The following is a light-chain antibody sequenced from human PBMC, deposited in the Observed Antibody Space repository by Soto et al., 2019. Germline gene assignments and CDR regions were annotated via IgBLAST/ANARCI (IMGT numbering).Light chain of an antibody. CDR3: SSYSSSTTHVV. CDR1: STDVGDFNY. V-gene: IGLV2-14*03. Sequence: QPASVSGSPGRSVTISCTGTSTDVGDFNYVSWYQHLPDRAPKLIIYDVTNRPSGISYRFSASKSGRTASLTISGLQAEDEADYYCSSYSSSTTHVVFGGGTKLTVL. CDR2: DVT. J-gene: IGLJ2*01.